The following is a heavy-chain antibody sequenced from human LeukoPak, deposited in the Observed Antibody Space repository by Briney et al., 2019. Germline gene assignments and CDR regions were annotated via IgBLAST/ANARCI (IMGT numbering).Heavy chain of an antibody. V-gene: IGHV3-7*01. CDR2: IKQDGSEK. J-gene: IGHJ4*02. CDR3: ARGRRLWSSYYFDY. CDR1: GFTFSSYW. Sequence: GGSLRLSCAASGFTFSSYWMSWVRQPPGKGLEWVANIKQDGSEKYYVDSVKGRFTISRDNAKNSLYLQMNSLRAEYTAVYYCARGRRLWSSYYFDYWGQGTLVTVSS. D-gene: IGHD5-18*01.